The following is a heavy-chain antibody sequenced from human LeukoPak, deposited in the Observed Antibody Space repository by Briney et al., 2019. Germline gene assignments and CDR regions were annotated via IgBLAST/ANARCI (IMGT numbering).Heavy chain of an antibody. CDR3: AIRPSCSSNSCYRDRPFDY. D-gene: IGHD2-2*01. Sequence: GASVKVSCKASGYTVTSYDINWVRQATGQGLEWMGWMNPNSGNTGYALKFQGRVTITRNTSISTAYMELNSLRSEDTAVYYCAIRPSCSSNSCYRDRPFDYWGQGTLVTVSS. V-gene: IGHV1-8*03. CDR1: GYTVTSYD. J-gene: IGHJ4*02. CDR2: MNPNSGNT.